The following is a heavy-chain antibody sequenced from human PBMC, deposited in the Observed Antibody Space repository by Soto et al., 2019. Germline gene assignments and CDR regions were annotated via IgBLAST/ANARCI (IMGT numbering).Heavy chain of an antibody. D-gene: IGHD4-17*01. V-gene: IGHV4-59*01. J-gene: IGHJ3*02. CDR3: ATDYGDYVGAFDI. CDR1: GGSITSYF. Sequence: PSETLSLTCTVSGGSITSYFWSWIRQPPGKGLEWIGYIYYTGSTNYSPALKSRVTLSVDTSKNQFSLRLSSVTAADTAVYYCATDYGDYVGAFDIWGQGTMVT. CDR2: IYYTGST.